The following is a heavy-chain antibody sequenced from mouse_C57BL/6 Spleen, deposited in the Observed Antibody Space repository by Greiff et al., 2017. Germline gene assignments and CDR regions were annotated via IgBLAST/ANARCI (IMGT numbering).Heavy chain of an antibody. CDR1: GFTFSSYA. CDR2: ISDGGSYT. J-gene: IGHJ2*01. D-gene: IGHD2-5*01. CDR3: ARDNYSNYFDY. Sequence: DVQLQESGGGLVKPGGSLKLSCAASGFTFSSYAMSWVRQTPEKRLEWVATISDGGSYTYYPDNVKGRFTISRDNAKNNLYLQMSHLKSEDTAMYYCARDNYSNYFDYWGQGTTLTVSS. V-gene: IGHV5-4*01.